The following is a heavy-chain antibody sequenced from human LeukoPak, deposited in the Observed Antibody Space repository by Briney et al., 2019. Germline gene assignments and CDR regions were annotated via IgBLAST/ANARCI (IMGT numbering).Heavy chain of an antibody. CDR1: GGSISSYY. D-gene: IGHD4-23*01. V-gene: IGHV4-59*01. CDR2: IYYSGST. J-gene: IGHJ5*02. CDR3: ARGPSPYGGDNWFDP. Sequence: SETLSLTCTVSGGSISSYYWSWIRQPPGQGLEWIGYIYYSGSTNYNPSLKSRVTISVDTSKNQLSLKLSSVTAADTAVYYCARGPSPYGGDNWFDPWGQGTLVTVSS.